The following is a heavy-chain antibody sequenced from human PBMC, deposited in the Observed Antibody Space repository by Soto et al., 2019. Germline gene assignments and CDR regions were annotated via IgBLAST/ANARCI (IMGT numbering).Heavy chain of an antibody. J-gene: IGHJ6*02. CDR1: GDSVGNGPYY. CDR3: ARVGSSCHSGGCYYYYGLGG. D-gene: IGHD1-26*01. Sequence: QVRLQESGPGLVKPSETLSLSCLVSGDSVGNGPYYWSWIRQSPGEGLEWLAYIYYSGSTNVNPSLESRVNISIDMSKNQFSLELRSVTAADAAVYFCARVGSSCHSGGCYYYYGLGGWGQGTTVAISS. V-gene: IGHV4-61*01. CDR2: IYYSGST.